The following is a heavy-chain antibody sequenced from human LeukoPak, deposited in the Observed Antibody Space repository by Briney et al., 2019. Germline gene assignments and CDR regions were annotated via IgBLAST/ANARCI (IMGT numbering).Heavy chain of an antibody. D-gene: IGHD3-10*01. Sequence: SVKVSCKASGDTFSSYAINWVRQAPGQGLEWMGGIIPIFGTTKYAQKFQGRVTITADKSTSTVYMELSSLRSEDTAVYYCARSDYYGSGGFDYWGQGNLVTVSS. V-gene: IGHV1-69*06. CDR2: IIPIFGTT. CDR3: ARSDYYGSGGFDY. J-gene: IGHJ4*02. CDR1: GDTFSSYA.